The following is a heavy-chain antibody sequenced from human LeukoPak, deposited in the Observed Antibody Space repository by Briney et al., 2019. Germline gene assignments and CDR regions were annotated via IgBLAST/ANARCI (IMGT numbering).Heavy chain of an antibody. CDR2: ISAYNGNT. D-gene: IGHD1-7*01. J-gene: IGHJ4*02. CDR3: ATDGRTGTPGY. CDR1: SYTFTSYG. V-gene: IGHV1-18*01. Sequence: ASVKVSCKASSYTFTSYGISWVRQAPGQGFEWMGWISAYNGNTNYAQKLQGRVTMTTDTSTSTAYMELRSLRSDDTAVYYCATDGRTGTPGYWGQGTLVTVSS.